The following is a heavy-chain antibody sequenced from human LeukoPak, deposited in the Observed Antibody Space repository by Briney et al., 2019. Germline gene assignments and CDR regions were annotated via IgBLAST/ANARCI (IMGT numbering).Heavy chain of an antibody. CDR2: IYYSGST. Sequence: SETLSLTCPVSGGSISSYYWSWIRQPPGKGLEWIGYIYYSGSTNYNPSLKSRVTISVDTSKNQFSLKLSSVTAADTAVYYCARRITIFGVVITYYMDVWGKGTTVTVSS. J-gene: IGHJ6*03. CDR1: GGSISSYY. CDR3: ARRITIFGVVITYYMDV. V-gene: IGHV4-59*01. D-gene: IGHD3-3*01.